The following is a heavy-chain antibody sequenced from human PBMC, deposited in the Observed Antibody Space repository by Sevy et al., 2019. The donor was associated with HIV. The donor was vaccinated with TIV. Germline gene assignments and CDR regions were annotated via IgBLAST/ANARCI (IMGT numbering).Heavy chain of an antibody. CDR1: GFTFSTYS. CDR2: ISSTSSYI. J-gene: IGHJ5*02. V-gene: IGHV3-21*01. Sequence: GGSLRLSCAASGFTFSTYSMNWVRQAPGKGLEWVSSISSTSSYIDYVYSVKGRFTISRDNAKNSLYLQMNNLRAEDTAVYYCARDYNSGWRKFNFFDPWGQGTLVTVSS. D-gene: IGHD6-19*01. CDR3: ARDYNSGWRKFNFFDP.